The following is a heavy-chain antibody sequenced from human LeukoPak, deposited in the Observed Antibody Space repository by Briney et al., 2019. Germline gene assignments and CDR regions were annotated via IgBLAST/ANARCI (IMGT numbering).Heavy chain of an antibody. CDR2: INHSGST. Sequence: SETLSLTCAVYGGSFSGYYWSWIRQPPGKGLEWIGEINHSGSTNYNPSLKSRVTISVDTSKNQFSLKLSSVTAADTAVYYCASCVAVPGLPDYWGQGTLVTVSS. J-gene: IGHJ4*02. D-gene: IGHD6-19*01. CDR3: ASCVAVPGLPDY. CDR1: GGSFSGYY. V-gene: IGHV4-34*01.